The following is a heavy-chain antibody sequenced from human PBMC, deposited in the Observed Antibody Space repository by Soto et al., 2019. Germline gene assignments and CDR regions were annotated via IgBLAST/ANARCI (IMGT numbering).Heavy chain of an antibody. V-gene: IGHV3-21*01. CDR1: GFTFSSYS. Sequence: VQLVESGGGLVKPGGSLRLSCAASGFTFSSYSMNWVRQAPGKGLEWVSSISSSSSYIYYADSVKGRFTISRDNAKNSLYLQMNSLRAEDTAVYYCARGSSYYGSGSYYREDFDYWGQGTLVTVSS. CDR3: ARGSSYYGSGSYYREDFDY. CDR2: ISSSSSYI. D-gene: IGHD3-10*01. J-gene: IGHJ4*02.